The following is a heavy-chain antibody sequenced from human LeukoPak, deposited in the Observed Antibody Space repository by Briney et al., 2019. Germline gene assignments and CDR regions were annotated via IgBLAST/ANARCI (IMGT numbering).Heavy chain of an antibody. D-gene: IGHD6-19*01. J-gene: IGHJ4*02. Sequence: GGSLRLSCAASGFTFSSYGMSWVRQAPGKGLEWVSAISGSGGSTYYADSVKGRFTISRDNSKNTLYLQMNSLRAEDTAVYYCARVHIAVAGPYVDYWGQGTLVTVSS. CDR3: ARVHIAVAGPYVDY. CDR2: ISGSGGST. V-gene: IGHV3-23*01. CDR1: GFTFSSYG.